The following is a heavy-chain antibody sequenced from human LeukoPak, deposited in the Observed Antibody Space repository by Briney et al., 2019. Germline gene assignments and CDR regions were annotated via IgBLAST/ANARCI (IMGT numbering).Heavy chain of an antibody. CDR3: AREGYGGNLDY. V-gene: IGHV3-53*05. J-gene: IGHJ4*02. D-gene: IGHD4-23*01. CDR2: IYSADST. Sequence: PGGSLRLPCAASGFTVSSNYMSWVRQAPGKGPELVSVIYSADSTYYADSVKGRFTISRDNSKNTLYLQMNSLRAEDTAVYYCAREGYGGNLDYWGQGTLVTVSS. CDR1: GFTVSSNY.